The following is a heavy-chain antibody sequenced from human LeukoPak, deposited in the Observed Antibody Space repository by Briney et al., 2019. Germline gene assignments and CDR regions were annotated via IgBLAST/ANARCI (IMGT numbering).Heavy chain of an antibody. D-gene: IGHD3-3*01. Sequence: SVKVSCKASGGTFISYAISWVGQAPGQWLEWMGGIIPIFRTANYAQKFQRRVTITADESTSTAYMELSSLRSEATAVYYCAREWGYDFWSGYYTNAFDIWGQGTMVTVSS. CDR2: IIPIFRTA. CDR3: AREWGYDFWSGYYTNAFDI. CDR1: GGTFISYA. V-gene: IGHV1-69*13. J-gene: IGHJ3*02.